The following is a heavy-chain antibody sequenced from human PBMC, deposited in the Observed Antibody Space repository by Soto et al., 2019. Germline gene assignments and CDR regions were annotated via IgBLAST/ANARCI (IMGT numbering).Heavy chain of an antibody. CDR1: GFTFDDYA. J-gene: IGHJ4*02. V-gene: IGHV3-9*01. CDR3: VKSARGYFDH. CDR2: ISWNSGSI. Sequence: GGSLRLSCAASGFTFDDYAMHWVRQAPGKGLEWVSRISWNSGSIGYADSVKGRFTVSRDNAKTSLYLQMNSLRLEDTAVYYCVKSARGYFDHWGQGTLVTVSS. D-gene: IGHD3-10*01.